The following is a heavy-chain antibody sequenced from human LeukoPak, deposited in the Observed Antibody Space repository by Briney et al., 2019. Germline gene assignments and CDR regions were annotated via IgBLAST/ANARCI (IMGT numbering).Heavy chain of an antibody. CDR3: ARSPRVVAAISDYYYYYMDV. CDR2: INPSGGST. J-gene: IGHJ6*03. V-gene: IGHV1-46*01. CDR1: GYTFTSYY. D-gene: IGHD2-15*01. Sequence: GASVKVSCKASGYTFTSYYMHWVRQAPGQGLEWMGIINPSGGSTSYAQKFQGRVTMTRDTSISTAYMELSRLRSDDTAVYYCARSPRVVAAISDYYYYYMDVWGKGTTVTISS.